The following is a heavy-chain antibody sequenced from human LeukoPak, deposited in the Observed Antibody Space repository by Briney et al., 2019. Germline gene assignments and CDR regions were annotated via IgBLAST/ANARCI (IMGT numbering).Heavy chain of an antibody. J-gene: IGHJ4*02. D-gene: IGHD6-19*01. CDR3: ASQSGYSSGWCQN. Sequence: GGSLRLSCAASGFTFSSYEMNWVRQAPGKGLEWVSYINGGGSTVYYADSVKGRFTISRDNAKNSLYLQMNSLRAEDTAVYYCASQSGYSSGWCQNWGQGTLVTVSS. CDR1: GFTFSSYE. V-gene: IGHV3-48*03. CDR2: INGGGSTV.